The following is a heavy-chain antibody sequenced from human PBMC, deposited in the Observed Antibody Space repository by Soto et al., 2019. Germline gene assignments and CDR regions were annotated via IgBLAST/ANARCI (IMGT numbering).Heavy chain of an antibody. V-gene: IGHV4-59*01. CDR2: IYYSGST. D-gene: IGHD2-2*01. Sequence: SETLSLTCTVSGGSISSYYWSWIRQPPGKGLEWIGYIYYSGSTNYNPSLKSRVTISVDTSKNQFSLKLSSVTAADTAVYYCARGLIVVVPAANDFYGTDVWGQGTTVTVSS. J-gene: IGHJ6*02. CDR3: ARGLIVVVPAANDFYGTDV. CDR1: GGSISSYY.